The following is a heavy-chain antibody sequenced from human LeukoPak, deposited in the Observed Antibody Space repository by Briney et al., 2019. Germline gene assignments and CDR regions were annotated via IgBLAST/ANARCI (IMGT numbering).Heavy chain of an antibody. Sequence: GGSLRLSCAASGFTFSDYYMSWIRQAPGKGLEWVSYISSSGSTIYYADSVKGRFTISRDNAKNSLYLQMNSLRAEDTAVYYCAKDLIWFGDPRGMDVWGQGTTVTVSS. CDR1: GFTFSDYY. V-gene: IGHV3-11*01. CDR3: AKDLIWFGDPRGMDV. D-gene: IGHD3-10*01. J-gene: IGHJ6*02. CDR2: ISSSGSTI.